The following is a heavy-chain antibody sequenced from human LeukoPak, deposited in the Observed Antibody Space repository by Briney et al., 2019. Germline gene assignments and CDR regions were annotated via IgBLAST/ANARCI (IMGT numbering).Heavy chain of an antibody. V-gene: IGHV4-31*03. J-gene: IGHJ4*02. CDR2: IYYSGST. Sequence: NPSQTLSLTCTVSGGSTSSGGYYWSWIRQHPGKGLEWIGYIYYSGSTYYNPSLKSRVTISVDTSKNQFSLKLSSVTAADTAVYYCASSGSSGYYSFVDYWGQGTLVTVSS. D-gene: IGHD3-22*01. CDR1: GGSTSSGGYY. CDR3: ASSGSSGYYSFVDY.